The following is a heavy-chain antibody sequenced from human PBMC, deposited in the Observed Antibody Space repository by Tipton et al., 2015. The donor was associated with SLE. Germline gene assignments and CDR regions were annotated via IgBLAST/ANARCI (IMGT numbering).Heavy chain of an antibody. Sequence: LRLSCTVSGASINSGTYYWNWIRHPAGKGLEWIGRIYTSGATNYSPSFESRVTISSDMSKNQVSLKLNSVNTADTAVYYCSRDRGLMLYYFDYWGRGTLVTVSS. CDR2: IYTSGAT. V-gene: IGHV4-61*02. J-gene: IGHJ4*02. CDR1: GASINSGTYY. CDR3: SRDRGLMLYYFDY. D-gene: IGHD3-10*01.